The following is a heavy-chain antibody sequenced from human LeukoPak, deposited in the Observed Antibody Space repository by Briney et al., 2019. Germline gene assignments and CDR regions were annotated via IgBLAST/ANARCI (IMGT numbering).Heavy chain of an antibody. Sequence: GGSLRLSCAASGFTFSSYWMSWVRQAPGKGLEWVANIKQDGSEKYYVDSVKGRFTISRDNAKNSLYLQMNSLRAEDTAVYYCARVAVVWEMATIDDDYWGQGTLVTVSS. CDR3: ARVAVVWEMATIDDDY. V-gene: IGHV3-7*01. D-gene: IGHD5-24*01. J-gene: IGHJ4*02. CDR2: IKQDGSEK. CDR1: GFTFSSYW.